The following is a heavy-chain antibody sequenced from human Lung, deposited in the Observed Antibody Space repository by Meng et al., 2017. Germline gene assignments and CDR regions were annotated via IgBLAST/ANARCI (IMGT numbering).Heavy chain of an antibody. V-gene: IGHV1-2*06. Sequence: VEPGPAWAEVKQPAASVKASCKHSGYKFPDYYIHWVRRAPGQWLEWMGRINPKSGDTHYAQKFQARVTMTGDTSISTAYMELSGLRSDDTAMYYCARDPATRHRYDPPLGGVDWGQGTLVTVSS. D-gene: IGHD1-14*01. J-gene: IGHJ4*02. CDR3: ARDPATRHRYDPPLGGVD. CDR2: INPKSGDT. CDR1: GYKFPDYY.